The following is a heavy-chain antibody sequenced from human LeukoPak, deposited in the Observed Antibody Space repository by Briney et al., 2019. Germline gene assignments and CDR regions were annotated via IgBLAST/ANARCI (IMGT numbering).Heavy chain of an antibody. CDR2: IYSGGST. CDR1: GFTVSNNY. J-gene: IGHJ4*02. D-gene: IGHD6-6*01. CDR3: ASLSLGHY. Sequence: GGSLRLSCAASGFTVSNNYMSWVRQAPGKGLEWVSVIYSGGSTYYADSVKGRFTISRDTSRNTLSLQMNSLRAEDTAVYYCASLSLGHYWGQGTLVTVSS. V-gene: IGHV3-53*01.